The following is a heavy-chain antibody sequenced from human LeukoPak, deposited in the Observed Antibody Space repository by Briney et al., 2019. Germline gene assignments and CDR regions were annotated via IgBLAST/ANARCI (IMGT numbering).Heavy chain of an antibody. CDR2: IYYSGST. D-gene: IGHD3-10*01. J-gene: IGHJ4*02. CDR1: GGSISSYY. CDR3: ARALPGGSGSYGDY. V-gene: IGHV4-59*08. Sequence: SETLSLTCTVSGGSISSYYWSWIRQPPGKGLERIGYIYYSGSTNYNPSLKSRVTISVDTSKNQFSLKLSSVTAADTAVYYCARALPGGSGSYGDYWGQGTLVTVSS.